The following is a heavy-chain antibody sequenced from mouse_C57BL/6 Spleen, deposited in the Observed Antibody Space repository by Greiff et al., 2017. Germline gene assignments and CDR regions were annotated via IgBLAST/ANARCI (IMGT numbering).Heavy chain of an antibody. Sequence: QVQLQQPGAELVKPGASVKLSCKASGYTFTSYWMHWVKQRPGQGLEWIGMIHPNSGSTNYNEKFKSKATLTVDKSSSTAYMQLSSLTSEDSAVYYCARGGHLRLPLYFDYWGQGTTLTVSS. CDR2: IHPNSGST. CDR1: GYTFTSYW. CDR3: ARGGHLRLPLYFDY. V-gene: IGHV1-64*01. D-gene: IGHD3-2*02. J-gene: IGHJ2*01.